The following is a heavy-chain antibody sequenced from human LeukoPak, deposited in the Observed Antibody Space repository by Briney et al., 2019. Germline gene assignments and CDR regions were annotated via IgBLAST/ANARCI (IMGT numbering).Heavy chain of an antibody. CDR2: ISGSGTST. J-gene: IGHJ4*02. D-gene: IGHD3-10*01. Sequence: GGSLRLSCTASGYTFNSYAMSWVRQAPGKGLEWVSGISGSGTSTYYADSVKGRFTISRDNSKNTLYLPMNSLRAEDTALYYCAKEPASGSCFDYWGQGTLVTVSS. CDR1: GYTFNSYA. CDR3: AKEPASGSCFDY. V-gene: IGHV3-23*01.